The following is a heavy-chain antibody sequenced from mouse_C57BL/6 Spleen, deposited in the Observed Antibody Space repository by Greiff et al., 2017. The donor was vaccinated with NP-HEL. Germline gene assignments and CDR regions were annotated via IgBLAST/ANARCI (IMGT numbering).Heavy chain of an antibody. CDR2: IWGVGST. J-gene: IGHJ4*01. V-gene: IGHV2-3*01. D-gene: IGHD2-3*01. CDR1: GFSLTSYG. Sequence: VKLMESGPGLVAPSQSLSITCTVSGFSLTSYGVSWVRQPPGKGLEWLGVIWGVGSTNYHSALISRLSISKDNSKSQVFLKLNSLQTDDTATYYCAKGVAGYYGGTSPMDYWGQGTSVTVSS. CDR3: AKGVAGYYGGTSPMDY.